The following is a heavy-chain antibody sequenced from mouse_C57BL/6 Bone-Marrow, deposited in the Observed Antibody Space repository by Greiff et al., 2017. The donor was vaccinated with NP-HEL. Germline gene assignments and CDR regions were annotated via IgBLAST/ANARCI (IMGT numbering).Heavy chain of an antibody. CDR2: IDPANGNT. J-gene: IGHJ2*01. CDR1: GFTIKNTY. V-gene: IGHV14-3*01. Sequence: VQLQQSVAELVRPGASVKLSCTASGFTIKNTYMHWVKQRPEQGLEWIGMIDPANGNTNYAPKFQGKATITADTSSNTAYLQLSSLTSEDTAIYYCARGVSFGCWGQGTTLTVAS. CDR3: ARGVSFGC. D-gene: IGHD6-2*01.